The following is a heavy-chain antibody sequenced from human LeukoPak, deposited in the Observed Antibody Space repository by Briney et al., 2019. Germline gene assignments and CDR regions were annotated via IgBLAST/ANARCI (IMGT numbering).Heavy chain of an antibody. CDR2: IPTKPDNYAT. D-gene: IGHD2-2*01. CDR1: GFTFSGST. Sequence: PGGCLKLSCVASGFTFSGSTIHWVRQASGEGLEWVGRIPTKPDNYATAYGASVKGRFTISRDHSKNTAYLQMKSLKTEDTAVYYCTKLGYCSSTSCYAQGYWGQGTLVTVSS. CDR3: TKLGYCSSTSCYAQGY. J-gene: IGHJ4*02. V-gene: IGHV3-73*01.